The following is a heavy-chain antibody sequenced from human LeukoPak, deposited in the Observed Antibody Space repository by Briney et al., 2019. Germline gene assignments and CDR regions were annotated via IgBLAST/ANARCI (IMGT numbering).Heavy chain of an antibody. CDR2: ISGDGGST. Sequence: GGSLRLSCAASGLPFDDYAMHWVRQAPGKGLEWASLISGDGGSTFYADSVKGRFTISRDNSKNSLYLQMNSLTTGDTALYFCAKGGYFDWLLGDYWGQGTLVTVSS. CDR3: AKGGYFDWLLGDY. J-gene: IGHJ4*02. CDR1: GLPFDDYA. V-gene: IGHV3-43*02. D-gene: IGHD3-9*01.